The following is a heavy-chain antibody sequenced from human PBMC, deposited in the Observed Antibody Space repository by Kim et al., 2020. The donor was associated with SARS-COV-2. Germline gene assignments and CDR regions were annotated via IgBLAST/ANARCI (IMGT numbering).Heavy chain of an antibody. CDR3: ARDDILTGYFHDY. CDR1: GFTFSSYS. V-gene: IGHV3-21*01. J-gene: IGHJ4*02. D-gene: IGHD3-9*01. CDR2: ISSSSSYI. Sequence: GGSLRLSCAASGFTFSSYSMNWVRQAPGKGLEWVSSISSSSSYIYYADSVKGRFTISRDNAKNSLYLQMNSLRAEDTAVYYCARDDILTGYFHDYWGQGTLVTVSS.